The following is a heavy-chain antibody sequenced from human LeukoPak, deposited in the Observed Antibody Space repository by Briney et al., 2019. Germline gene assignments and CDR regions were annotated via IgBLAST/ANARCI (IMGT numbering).Heavy chain of an antibody. CDR2: INHSGST. CDR3: ARVGDFRRSRFDP. J-gene: IGHJ5*02. V-gene: IGHV4-34*01. Sequence: SETLSLTCAVYSGSFSGYYWSWIRQPPGKGLEWIGEINHSGSTNYNPSLKSRVTISVDTSKNQFSLKLSSVTAADTAVYYCARVGDFRRSRFDPWGQGTLVTVSS. CDR1: SGSFSGYY. D-gene: IGHD2-21*02.